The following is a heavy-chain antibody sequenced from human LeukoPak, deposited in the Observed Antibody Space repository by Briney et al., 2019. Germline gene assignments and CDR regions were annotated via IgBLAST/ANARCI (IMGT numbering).Heavy chain of an antibody. CDR1: GFTFSSNY. Sequence: GGSLRLSCAASGFTFSSNYMSWVRQAPGKGLEWVSVIYSGGSTYYADSVKGRFTISRDNSKNTLYLQMNSLRAEDTAVYYCARTSPWCSSTSCFQAFDIWGQGTMVTVSS. D-gene: IGHD2-2*01. CDR2: IYSGGST. CDR3: ARTSPWCSSTSCFQAFDI. J-gene: IGHJ3*02. V-gene: IGHV3-53*01.